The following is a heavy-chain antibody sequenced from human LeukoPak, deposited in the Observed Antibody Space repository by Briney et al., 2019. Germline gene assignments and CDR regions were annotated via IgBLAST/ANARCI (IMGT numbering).Heavy chain of an antibody. CDR2: FDPEDGET. J-gene: IGHJ6*02. CDR1: VYTLTELS. V-gene: IGHV1-24*01. CDR3: ATPRLTGYPYYYYGMDV. Sequence: ASVNVSCKFSVYTLTELSMHWVRQAPGKGLEWMGGFDPEDGETIYAQKFQGRVTMTEDTSTDTAYMELSSLRSEDTAVYYCATPRLTGYPYYYYGMDVWGQGTTVTVSS. D-gene: IGHD3-9*01.